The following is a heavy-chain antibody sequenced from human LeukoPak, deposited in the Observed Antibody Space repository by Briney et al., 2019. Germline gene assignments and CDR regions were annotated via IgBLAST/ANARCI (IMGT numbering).Heavy chain of an antibody. J-gene: IGHJ4*02. D-gene: IGHD4-17*01. Sequence: GGSLRLSCAASGFTVSSNYMSWVRQAPGKGLEWVSVIYSGGSTYYADSVKGRFTISRDNSKNMLYLQMNSLRAEDTAVYYCARVGYDYGDWGYFDYWGQGTLVTVSS. CDR2: IYSGGST. V-gene: IGHV3-53*01. CDR1: GFTVSSNY. CDR3: ARVGYDYGDWGYFDY.